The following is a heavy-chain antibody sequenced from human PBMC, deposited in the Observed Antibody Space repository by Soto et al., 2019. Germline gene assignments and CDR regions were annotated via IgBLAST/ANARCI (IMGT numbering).Heavy chain of an antibody. Sequence: GGSLRLSCAASGFTFSNYDMSWVRQAPGKGLEWVASFSGSGGRTYYADSVKGRFTISRDNSKNTLYLQMNSLRAEDTAVYYCARDSSSLGNFEFWGHVTLVTASS. V-gene: IGHV3-23*01. D-gene: IGHD6-6*01. CDR3: ARDSSSLGNFEF. J-gene: IGHJ4*01. CDR2: FSGSGGRT. CDR1: GFTFSNYD.